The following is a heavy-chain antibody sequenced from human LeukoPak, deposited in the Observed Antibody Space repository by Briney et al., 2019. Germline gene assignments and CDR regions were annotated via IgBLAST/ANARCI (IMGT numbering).Heavy chain of an antibody. V-gene: IGHV3-48*03. Sequence: GGSLRLSCAASGFTFSSYEMNWVRQAPGKGLEWVSYISSSGSTIYYADSVKGRFTISRDNAKNSLYLQMNSLRAEDTAVYYCARGGELWFGELSHLDYWGQGPLVTVSS. CDR3: ARGGELWFGELSHLDY. J-gene: IGHJ4*02. D-gene: IGHD3-10*01. CDR1: GFTFSSYE. CDR2: ISSSGSTI.